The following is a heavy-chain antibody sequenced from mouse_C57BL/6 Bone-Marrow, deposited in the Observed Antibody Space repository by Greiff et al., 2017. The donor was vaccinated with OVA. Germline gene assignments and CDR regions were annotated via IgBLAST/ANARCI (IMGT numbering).Heavy chain of an antibody. J-gene: IGHJ3*01. V-gene: IGHV1-81*01. D-gene: IGHD1-1*01. CDR2: IYPRSGNT. CDR1: GYTFTSYG. CDR3: ARGDYYGSSYPAWFAY. Sequence: VQLQQSGAELARPGASVKLSCKASGYTFTSYGISWVKQRTGQGLEWIGEIYPRSGNTYYNEKFKGKATLTADKSSSTAYMELRSLTSEGSAVYFCARGDYYGSSYPAWFAYWGQGTLVTVSA.